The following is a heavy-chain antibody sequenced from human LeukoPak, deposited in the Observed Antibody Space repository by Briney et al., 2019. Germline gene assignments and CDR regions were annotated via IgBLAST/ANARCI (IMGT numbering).Heavy chain of an antibody. CDR2: ISSSSSTI. D-gene: IGHD1-26*01. CDR1: GFTFSSYA. J-gene: IGHJ5*02. Sequence: GGSLRLSRAASGFTFSSYAMSWVRQAPGKGLEWVSYISSSSSTIYYADSVKGRFTISRDNAKNSLYLQMNSLRAADTAVYYCARPRVGATGWFDPWGQGTLVTVSS. V-gene: IGHV3-48*01. CDR3: ARPRVGATGWFDP.